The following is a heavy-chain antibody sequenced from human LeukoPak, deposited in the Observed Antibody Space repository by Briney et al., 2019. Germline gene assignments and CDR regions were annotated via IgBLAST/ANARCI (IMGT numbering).Heavy chain of an antibody. CDR2: IDPGDSET. J-gene: IGHJ2*01. CDR3: ATDPRII. D-gene: IGHD3-16*01. CDR1: GYTFTSYD. V-gene: IGHV1-69-2*01. Sequence: ASVKVSCKASGYTFTSYDIIWVRQATGQGLEWMGRIDPGDSETIYAEKFQGRVTITADTSTDTAYMELSSLRSEDTAVYYCATDPRIIWGRGTLVTVSS.